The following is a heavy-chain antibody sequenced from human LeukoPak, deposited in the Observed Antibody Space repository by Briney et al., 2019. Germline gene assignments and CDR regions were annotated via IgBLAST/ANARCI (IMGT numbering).Heavy chain of an antibody. Sequence: SVKVSCKASGFTFTSSAVQWVRQARGQRLEWIGWIVVGSGNANYAQKFQERVTITRDMSTSTAYMELSSLRSEDTAVYYCAARDSSGYYYYYYGMDVWGQGTTVTVSS. J-gene: IGHJ6*02. CDR3: AARDSSGYYYYYYGMDV. CDR2: IVVGSGNA. V-gene: IGHV1-58*01. D-gene: IGHD3-22*01. CDR1: GFTFTSSA.